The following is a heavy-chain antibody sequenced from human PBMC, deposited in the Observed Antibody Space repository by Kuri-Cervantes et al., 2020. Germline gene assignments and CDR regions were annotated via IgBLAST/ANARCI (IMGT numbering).Heavy chain of an antibody. CDR1: GYTFTSYC. V-gene: IGHV1-2*02. Sequence: ASVKVSCKASGYTFTSYCMHWVRQAPGQGLEWMGWINPNSGGTNYAQRFQGRVTMTRDTSISTAYMELSSLRSDDTAVYYCARDRADYEPDFHYWGQGTLVTVSS. CDR3: ARDRADYEPDFHY. D-gene: IGHD4-17*01. CDR2: INPNSGGT. J-gene: IGHJ4*02.